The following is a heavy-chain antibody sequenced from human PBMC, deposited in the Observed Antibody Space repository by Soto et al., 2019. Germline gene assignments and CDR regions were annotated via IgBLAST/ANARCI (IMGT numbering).Heavy chain of an antibody. D-gene: IGHD6-19*01. CDR2: VWNDGSNK. Sequence: PGGSLRLSCAASGFIFNSYGMHWVRQSQGKGLEWVAVVWNDGSNKYYADSVKGRFTISRDNSKNTLYLQMNSLRIEDTAVYYCARGTSYSSGWISSIFDYWGQGTLVTVSS. CDR1: GFIFNSYG. CDR3: ARGTSYSSGWISSIFDY. J-gene: IGHJ4*02. V-gene: IGHV3-33*01.